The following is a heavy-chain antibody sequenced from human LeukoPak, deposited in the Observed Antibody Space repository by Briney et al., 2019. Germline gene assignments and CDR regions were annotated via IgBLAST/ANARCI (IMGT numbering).Heavy chain of an antibody. CDR1: GFTFSSYS. D-gene: IGHD2-21*01. CDR2: ISSSGSTS. J-gene: IGHJ4*02. Sequence: GGSLRLSCAASGFTFSSYSMNWVRQAPGKGLEWVSYISSSGSTSSYADFVKGRFTISRDNAKNSLYLQMNSLRAEDTAVYYCARDSPGRGGGDFDYWGQGTLVTVSS. V-gene: IGHV3-48*04. CDR3: ARDSPGRGGGDFDY.